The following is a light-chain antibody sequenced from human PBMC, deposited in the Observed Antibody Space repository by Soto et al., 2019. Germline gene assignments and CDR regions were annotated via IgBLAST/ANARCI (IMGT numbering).Light chain of an antibody. CDR3: SSFRRGNTELV. V-gene: IGLV2-14*03. CDR2: DVN. Sequence: QSALTQPASVSGSPGQSITIPCTGTSSDIGGFEFVSWYQQHPGKAPKIMIFDVNNRPSGVSDRFSGSKSGSTASLTISGLHSEDEADYYCSSFRRGNTELVFGGGTKLTVL. CDR1: SSDIGGFEF. J-gene: IGLJ3*02.